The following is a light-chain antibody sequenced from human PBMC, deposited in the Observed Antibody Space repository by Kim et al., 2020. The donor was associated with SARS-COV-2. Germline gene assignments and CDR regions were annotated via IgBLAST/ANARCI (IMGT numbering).Light chain of an antibody. J-gene: IGKJ5*01. Sequence: SPGERDHLSCRASQSVSSNLALYQKEPGQAPRLLIDGASIRATGSAARFSGSGTGTEFTLTISSLQSEDFAVYYCQQYNNWPSITYGQGTRLEIK. V-gene: IGKV3D-15*01. CDR3: QQYNNWPSIT. CDR2: GAS. CDR1: QSVSSN.